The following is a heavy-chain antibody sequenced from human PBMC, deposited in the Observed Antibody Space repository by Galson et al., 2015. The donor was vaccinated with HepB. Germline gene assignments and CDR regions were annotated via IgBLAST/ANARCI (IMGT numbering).Heavy chain of an antibody. J-gene: IGHJ4*02. V-gene: IGHV1-18*01. CDR2: ISAYNGNT. CDR3: ARGWDYGGDCYSDPFDY. CDR1: GYTFTSYG. Sequence: SVKVSCKASGYTFTSYGISWVRQAPGQGLEWMGWISAYNGNTNYAQKLQGRVTMTTDTSTSTAYMELRSLRSDDTAVYYCARGWDYGGDCYSDPFDYWGQGTLVTVSS. D-gene: IGHD2-21*01.